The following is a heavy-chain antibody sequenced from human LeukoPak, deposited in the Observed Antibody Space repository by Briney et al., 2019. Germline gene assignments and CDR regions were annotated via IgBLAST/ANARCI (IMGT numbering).Heavy chain of an antibody. CDR2: INHSGST. CDR1: GGSFSGYY. D-gene: IGHD2-2*01. V-gene: IGHV4-34*01. J-gene: IGHJ3*02. Sequence: PSETLSLTCAVYGGSFSGYYWSWIRQPPGKGLEWIGEINHSGSTNYNPSLKSRVTISVDTSKNQFSLKLSSVTAADTAVYYCARLRVHCSSTSCKGDDAFDIWGQGTMVTVSS. CDR3: ARLRVHCSSTSCKGDDAFDI.